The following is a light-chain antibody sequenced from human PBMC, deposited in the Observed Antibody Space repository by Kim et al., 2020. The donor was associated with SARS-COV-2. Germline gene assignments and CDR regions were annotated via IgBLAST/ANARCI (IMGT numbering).Light chain of an antibody. J-gene: IGKJ4*01. CDR3: QQYGSSLLT. CDR1: QSVSSSY. CDR2: GAS. V-gene: IGKV3-20*01. Sequence: EIVLTQSPGTLSLSPGERATLSCRASQSVSSSYLAWYQQKPGQAHRLLIYGASSRATGIPDRFSGSGSGTDFTLTISRLEPEDFAVYYCQQYGSSLLTFGGGTKVDIK.